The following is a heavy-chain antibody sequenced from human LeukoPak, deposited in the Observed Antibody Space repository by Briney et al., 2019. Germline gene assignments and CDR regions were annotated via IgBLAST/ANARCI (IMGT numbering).Heavy chain of an antibody. J-gene: IGHJ5*02. CDR1: GFTFSSYA. D-gene: IGHD3-10*01. V-gene: IGHV3-23*01. Sequence: PGASLRLSCAASGFTFSSYAMSWVRQAPGKGLEWVSAISGSGGSTYYADSVKGRFTISRDNSKNTLYLQMNSLRAEDTAVYYCAKTYYYGSGSYGVDWFDPWGQGTLVTVSP. CDR3: AKTYYYGSGSYGVDWFDP. CDR2: ISGSGGST.